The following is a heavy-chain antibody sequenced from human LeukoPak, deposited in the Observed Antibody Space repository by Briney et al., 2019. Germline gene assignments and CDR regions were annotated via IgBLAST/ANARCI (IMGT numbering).Heavy chain of an antibody. Sequence: TGGSLRLSCAASGFTFSSYTMNWVRQAPGKGLEWVSSIAGSSGYISYADSVKGRFTISRDNAKKSLYLQMTSLTAEDTAECYCARDRGAYWGGDCYLGFDYWGRGTLVTVSS. D-gene: IGHD2-21*02. CDR3: ARDRGAYWGGDCYLGFDY. J-gene: IGHJ4*01. CDR1: GFTFSSYT. V-gene: IGHV3-21*01. CDR2: IAGSSGYI.